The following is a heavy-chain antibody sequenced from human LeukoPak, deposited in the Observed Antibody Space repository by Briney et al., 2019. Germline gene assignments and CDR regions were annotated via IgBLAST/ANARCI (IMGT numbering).Heavy chain of an antibody. V-gene: IGHV3-74*01. CDR2: INSDGSST. CDR1: GFTFSRYW. CDR3: ARDRGYGYLFDY. Sequence: GGSLRLSCAASGFTFSRYWMHWVRQAPGKGLVWVSRINSDGSSTSYADSVKGRFTISRDNAKNTLYLQMNSLRAEDTAVYYCARDRGYGYLFDYWGQGTLVTVSS. D-gene: IGHD5-18*01. J-gene: IGHJ4*02.